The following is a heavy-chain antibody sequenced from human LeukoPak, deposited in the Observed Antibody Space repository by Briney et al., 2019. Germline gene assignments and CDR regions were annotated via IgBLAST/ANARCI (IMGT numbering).Heavy chain of an antibody. CDR1: GFTFSSYA. D-gene: IGHD3-10*01. J-gene: IGHJ1*01. V-gene: IGHV3-23*01. CDR3: AKDRQTLYYYGSGSYIGPEYFQH. Sequence: GGSLRLSCAASGFTFSSYAMSWVRQAPGKGLEWVSAISGSGGSTYHADSVKGRFTISRDNSKNTLYLQMNSLRAEDTAVYYCAKDRQTLYYYGSGSYIGPEYFQHWGQGTLVTVSS. CDR2: ISGSGGST.